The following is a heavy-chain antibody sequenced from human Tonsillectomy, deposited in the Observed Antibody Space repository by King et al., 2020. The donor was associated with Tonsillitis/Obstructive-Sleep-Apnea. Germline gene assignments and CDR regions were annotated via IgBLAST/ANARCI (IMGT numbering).Heavy chain of an antibody. D-gene: IGHD5-12*01. Sequence: VQLVESGGGVVQPGRSLRLSCAASGFTFSSYAMHWVRQAPGKGLEWVAVISYDGSNKYYTDSMKGRFTISRDNSKNTLYLQMNSLRAEDTAVYYCERDRFERVYSGYDLYYYYYGMDVWGQGTTDTVTS. CDR3: ERDRFERVYSGYDLYYYYYGMDV. CDR2: ISYDGSNK. J-gene: IGHJ6*02. V-gene: IGHV3-30*04. CDR1: GFTFSSYA.